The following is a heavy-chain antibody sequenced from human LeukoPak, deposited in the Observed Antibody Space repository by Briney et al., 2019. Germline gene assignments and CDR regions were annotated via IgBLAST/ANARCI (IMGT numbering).Heavy chain of an antibody. CDR2: INHSGST. V-gene: IGHV4-34*01. J-gene: IGHJ4*02. Sequence: PSETLSLTCAVYGGSFSGYYWSWIRQPPGKGLEWIGEINHSGSTNYNPSLKSRVTISVDTSKNQFSLKLSSVTAADTAVYYCATGTPYCGGDCYPGYWGQGTLVTVSS. D-gene: IGHD2-21*02. CDR3: ATGTPYCGGDCYPGY. CDR1: GGSFSGYY.